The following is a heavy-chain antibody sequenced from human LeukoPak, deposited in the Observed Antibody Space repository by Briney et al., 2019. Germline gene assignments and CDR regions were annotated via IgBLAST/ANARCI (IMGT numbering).Heavy chain of an antibody. V-gene: IGHV4-4*02. J-gene: IGHJ4*02. Sequence: PSGTLSLTCAVSGGSISSSNWWSWVRQPPGKGLEWIGEINHSGSTNYNPSLKSRVTISVDTSKNQFSLKLSSVTAADTAVYYCARGHVTIFGVVIKRVSYFDYWGQGTLVTVSS. CDR2: INHSGST. D-gene: IGHD3-3*01. CDR1: GGSISSSNW. CDR3: ARGHVTIFGVVIKRVSYFDY.